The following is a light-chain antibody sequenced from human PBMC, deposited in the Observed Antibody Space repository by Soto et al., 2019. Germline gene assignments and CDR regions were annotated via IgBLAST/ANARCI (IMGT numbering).Light chain of an antibody. J-gene: IGKJ1*01. CDR2: DAS. CDR1: QSVSYY. V-gene: IGKV3-20*01. Sequence: EIVLTQSPATLSLSSGERATPSRRASQSVSYYLAWYQQKPGQAPRLLIYDASTRATGIPDRFSGSGSGTDYTLTISRLEPEDSAVYYCQQYGYSFWTFGQGTKVDIK. CDR3: QQYGYSFWT.